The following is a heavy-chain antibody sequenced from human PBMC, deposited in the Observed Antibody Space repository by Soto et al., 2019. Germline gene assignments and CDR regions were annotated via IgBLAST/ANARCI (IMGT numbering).Heavy chain of an antibody. CDR1: GLSLATSAVG. CDR3: EHCQNYDILNLFRSNAFDI. J-gene: IGHJ3*02. D-gene: IGHD3-9*01. V-gene: IGHV2-5*01. CDR2: IYWNDDK. Sequence: SGPTLVNPTQTLTLTCTFSGLSLATSAVGVGWIRQPPGKALEWLALIYWNDDKRYSPSLKNRLTITKDTSKNQVVLTMTNVDPVDTATYYCEHCQNYDILNLFRSNAFDIWGQGTMVTVSS.